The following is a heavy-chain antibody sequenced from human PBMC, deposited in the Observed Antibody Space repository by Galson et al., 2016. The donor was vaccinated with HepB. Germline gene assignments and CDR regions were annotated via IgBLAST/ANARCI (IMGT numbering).Heavy chain of an antibody. CDR2: ISPYNGDT. V-gene: IGHV1-18*01. D-gene: IGHD3-9*01. CDR1: GYTFVSYG. J-gene: IGHJ3*02. CDR3: VRDPLSGFLTGHYIKDSFDI. Sequence: SVKVSCKASGYTFVSYGISWVRQAPGQGLEWLGWISPYNGDTNYAQKVRGRVTMPTETSTSTACLDLRSLRADDTAVYYCVRDPLSGFLTGHYIKDSFDIWGQGTLVIVSS.